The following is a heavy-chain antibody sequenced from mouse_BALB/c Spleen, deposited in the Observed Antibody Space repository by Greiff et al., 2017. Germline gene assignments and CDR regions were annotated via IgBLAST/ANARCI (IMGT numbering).Heavy chain of an antibody. CDR2: INPYNDGT. J-gene: IGHJ1*01. V-gene: IGHV1-14*01. CDR1: GYTFTSYV. D-gene: IGHD2-2*01. CDR3: ARSRWGYGDWYFDV. Sequence: EVKLMESGPELVKPGASVKMSCKASGYTFTSYVMHWVKQKPGQGLEWIGYINPYNDGTNYNQKFKDKATLTADKSSSTAYMQLSSLTSEDSAVYYCARSRWGYGDWYFDVWGAGTTVTVSS.